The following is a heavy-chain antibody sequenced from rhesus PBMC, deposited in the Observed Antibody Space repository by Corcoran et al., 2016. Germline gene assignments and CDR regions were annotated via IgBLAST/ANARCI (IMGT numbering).Heavy chain of an antibody. D-gene: IGHD1-44*01. CDR1: GSTFTSSY. Sequence: QVQLVQSGAELQQTGASVKLYCKASGSTFTSSYMHWVRQAPGQGLEWIGLISPDNGNKVYAQNCQGRVTRTTDTSTSTGYMERSSLRAEDTAVYYCTRAGSGNYGYFDYWGQGVLVTVSS. CDR2: ISPDNGNK. CDR3: TRAGSGNYGYFDY. V-gene: IGHV1-1*01. J-gene: IGHJ4*01.